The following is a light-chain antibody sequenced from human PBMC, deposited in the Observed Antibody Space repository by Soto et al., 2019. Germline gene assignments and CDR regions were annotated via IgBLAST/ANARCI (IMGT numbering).Light chain of an antibody. CDR1: QSMGSN. CDR2: GAS. CDR3: QQYNNWPLIT. V-gene: IGKV3-15*01. Sequence: EIVMTQSPATMSVSPGERATLSCRASQSMGSNRLLIYGASTRAAGIPARFSGSGSGTEFTLTISSLQSEDFAVYYCQQYNNWPLITFGQGTRLEI. J-gene: IGKJ5*01.